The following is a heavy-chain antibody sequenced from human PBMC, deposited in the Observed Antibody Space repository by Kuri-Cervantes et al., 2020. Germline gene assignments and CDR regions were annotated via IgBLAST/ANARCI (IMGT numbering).Heavy chain of an antibody. J-gene: IGHJ4*01. Sequence: GGSLRLSCAASRFSLSSYAMYWVRQAPGKGLEWVAVISYDGSNKYYADSVKGRFTISRDNSKNTLYLQMNSLRPEDTAVYYCAKDLRDVIDCGGVCYSGFDYWGHGTLVTVSS. D-gene: IGHD2-21*02. CDR2: ISYDGSNK. CDR3: AKDLRDVIDCGGVCYSGFDY. CDR1: RFSLSSYA. V-gene: IGHV3-30-3*01.